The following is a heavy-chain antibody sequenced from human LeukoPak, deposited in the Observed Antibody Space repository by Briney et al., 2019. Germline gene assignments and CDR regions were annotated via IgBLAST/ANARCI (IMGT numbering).Heavy chain of an antibody. J-gene: IGHJ4*02. Sequence: ASVKVSCKASGYTFTSYDINWVRQATGQGLEWMGWMNPNSGNTGYAQKFQGRVTMTRNTSISTAYMELSSLRSEDTAVYYCARDRGYSYGSDFDYWGQGTLVTVSS. CDR3: ARDRGYSYGSDFDY. V-gene: IGHV1-8*01. CDR1: GYTFTSYD. D-gene: IGHD5-18*01. CDR2: MNPNSGNT.